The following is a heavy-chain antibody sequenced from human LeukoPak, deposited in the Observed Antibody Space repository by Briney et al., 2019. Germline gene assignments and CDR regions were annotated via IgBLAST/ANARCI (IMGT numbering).Heavy chain of an antibody. V-gene: IGHV3-33*06. J-gene: IGHJ3*02. D-gene: IGHD3-3*01. CDR1: GFTFSSYG. CDR3: AKELAYDFWSGYYIGNAFDI. Sequence: PGGSLRLSCAASGFTFSSYGMHWVRQAPGKGLDWVAVIWYDGSNKYYADSVKGRFTISRDNSKNTLYLQMNSLRAEDTAVYYCAKELAYDFWSGYYIGNAFDIWGQGTMVTVSS. CDR2: IWYDGSNK.